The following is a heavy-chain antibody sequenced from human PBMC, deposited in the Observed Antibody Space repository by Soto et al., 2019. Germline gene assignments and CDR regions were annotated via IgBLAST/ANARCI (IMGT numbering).Heavy chain of an antibody. CDR2: IYYSGSA. D-gene: IGHD3-3*01. J-gene: IGHJ3*01. V-gene: IGHV4-39*01. CDR1: GGSITTSVYY. Sequence: SETLSLTCAVSGGSITTSVYYWGWIRQPPGRGLEWMANIYYSGSAYYNPSLKSRLSTSVDTSKNQFSLKLSSVTAADTAVYYSARQRSRAFELWGQGTVVTVSS. CDR3: ARQRSRAFEL.